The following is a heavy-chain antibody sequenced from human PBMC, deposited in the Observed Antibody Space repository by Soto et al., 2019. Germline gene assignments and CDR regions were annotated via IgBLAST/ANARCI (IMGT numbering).Heavy chain of an antibody. D-gene: IGHD3-3*01. J-gene: IGHJ5*02. CDR2: INHSGST. CDR3: ARDLYYDFWSGYHRASRFDP. V-gene: IGHV4-34*01. Sequence: QVQLQQWGAGLLKPSETLSLTCAVYGGSFSGYYWSWIRQPPGKGLEWIGEINHSGSTNYNPSLKNRVNISVDTSKNQFSLKLSSVTAADTAVYYCARDLYYDFWSGYHRASRFDPWGQGTLVTVSS. CDR1: GGSFSGYY.